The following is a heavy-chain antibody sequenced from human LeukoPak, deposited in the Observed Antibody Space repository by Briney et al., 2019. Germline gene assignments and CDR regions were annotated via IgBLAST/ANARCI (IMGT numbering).Heavy chain of an antibody. CDR2: IYYSGST. V-gene: IGHV4-59*01. D-gene: IGHD1-7*01. CDR3: AGTGTTGYYYYYGMDV. Sequence: PSETLSLTCTVSGGSISSYYWSWIRQPPGKGLEWIEYIYYSGSTNYNPSLKSRVTISVDTSKNQFSLKLSSVTAADTAVYYCAGTGTTGYYYYYGMDVWGQGTTVTVSS. J-gene: IGHJ6*02. CDR1: GGSISSYY.